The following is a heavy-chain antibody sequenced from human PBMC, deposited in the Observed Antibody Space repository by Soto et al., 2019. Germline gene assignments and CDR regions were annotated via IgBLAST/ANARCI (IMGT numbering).Heavy chain of an antibody. CDR1: GFSLTTDRVG. D-gene: IGHD1-26*01. CDR2: IYWDDSK. J-gene: IGHJ4*02. CDR3: AHAYGGRSLY. Sequence: QITLKESGPTLVKPTQTLTLTCTFSGFSLTTDRVGVGWIRQPPGEALEWLAVIYWDDSKTYRPSLESRLTITKDTSKNQVAPTRTNMASLDTATYYCAHAYGGRSLYWRQRTLVTVSS. V-gene: IGHV2-5*02.